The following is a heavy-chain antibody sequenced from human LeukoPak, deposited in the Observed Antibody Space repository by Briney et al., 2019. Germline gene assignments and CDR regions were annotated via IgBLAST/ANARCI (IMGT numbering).Heavy chain of an antibody. J-gene: IGHJ4*02. CDR3: ARTYCAEDCSIRYFDY. D-gene: IGHD2-21*02. V-gene: IGHV1-46*01. CDR2: INPSGGDT. Sequence: ASVKVSCKASGYILSSYNMHWVRQAPEQGLEWLGIINPSGGDTKYAQKFQGRVTLTRDESTSTVYMELSSLTSDDTAVYYCARTYCAEDCSIRYFDYWGQGTLVTVSS. CDR1: GYILSSYN.